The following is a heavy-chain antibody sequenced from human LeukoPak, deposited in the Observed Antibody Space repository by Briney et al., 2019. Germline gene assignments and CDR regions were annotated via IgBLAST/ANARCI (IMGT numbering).Heavy chain of an antibody. J-gene: IGHJ5*02. CDR1: GFTFSSYS. D-gene: IGHD3-22*01. Sequence: PGGSLRLSCAASGFTFSSYSMNWVRQAPGKGLEWVSSIISSSSYIYYADSVKGRFTISRDNARNSLYLQMNSLRAEDTAVYYCARDQLTWYDSSGLSWFDPWGQGTLVTVSS. V-gene: IGHV3-21*01. CDR3: ARDQLTWYDSSGLSWFDP. CDR2: IISSSSYI.